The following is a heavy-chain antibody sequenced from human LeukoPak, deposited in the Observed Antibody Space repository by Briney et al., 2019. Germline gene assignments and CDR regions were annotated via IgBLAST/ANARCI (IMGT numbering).Heavy chain of an antibody. CDR1: GGSFSGYY. J-gene: IGHJ4*02. V-gene: IGHV4-34*01. D-gene: IGHD3-10*01. CDR2: INHSGST. CDR3: ARFSRGSGSYYNSFKLRGYDY. Sequence: SETLSLTCAVYGGSFSGYYWSWIRQPPGKGLEWIGEINHSGSTNYNPSLKSRDTISVDTSKNQFSLKLSSVTAADTAVYYCARFSRGSGSYYNSFKLRGYDYWGQGTLVTVSS.